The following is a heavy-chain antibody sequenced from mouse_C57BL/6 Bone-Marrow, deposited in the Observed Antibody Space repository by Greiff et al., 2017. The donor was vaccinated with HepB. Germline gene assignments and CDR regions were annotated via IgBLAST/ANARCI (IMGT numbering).Heavy chain of an antibody. CDR1: GFTFSSYG. J-gene: IGHJ4*01. CDR3: ARPRGDAMDY. Sequence: EVQGVESGGDLVKPGGSLKLSCAASGFTFSSYGMSWVRQTPDKRLEWVATISSGGSYTYYPDSVKGRFTISRDNAKNTLYLQMSSLKSEDTAMYYCARPRGDAMDYWGQGTSVTVSS. CDR2: ISSGGSYT. V-gene: IGHV5-6*01.